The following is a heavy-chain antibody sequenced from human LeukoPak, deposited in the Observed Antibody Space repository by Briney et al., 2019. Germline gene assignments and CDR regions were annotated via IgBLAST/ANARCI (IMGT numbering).Heavy chain of an antibody. V-gene: IGHV4-38-2*02. CDR1: GGSISSDYY. J-gene: IGHJ4*02. CDR3: ARERIERYTYASSDFDY. Sequence: SETLSLTCIVSGGSISSDYYWGWIRQPPGKGLEWIASVSHSGSTYYNPSLKSRVTISVDTSKNQFSLKVTSVTAADTALYYCARERIERYTYASSDFDYWGRGTLVTVSS. CDR2: VSHSGST. D-gene: IGHD5-18*01.